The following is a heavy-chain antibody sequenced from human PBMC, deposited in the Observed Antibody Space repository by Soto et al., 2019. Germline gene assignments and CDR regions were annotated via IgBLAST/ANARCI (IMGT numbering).Heavy chain of an antibody. D-gene: IGHD2-21*01. J-gene: IGHJ4*02. CDR2: IYYSGST. Sequence: SETLSLTCTVSGGSISSYYWSWIRQPPGKGLEWIGYIYYSGSTNYNPSLKSRVTISVDTSKNQFSLKLSSVTAADAAVYYCAREGLYCGGDCYDYRGQGTLVTVSS. CDR1: GGSISSYY. CDR3: AREGLYCGGDCYDY. V-gene: IGHV4-59*01.